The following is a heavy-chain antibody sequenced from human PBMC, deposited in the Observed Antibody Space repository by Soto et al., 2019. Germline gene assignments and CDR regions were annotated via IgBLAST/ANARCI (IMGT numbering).Heavy chain of an antibody. CDR1: GYTFTSYY. J-gene: IGHJ4*02. CDR3: ARDPGLSSTMVRGLDY. CDR2: INPSGGST. Sequence: QVQLVQSGAEVKKPGASVKVSCKASGYTFTSYYMHWVRQAPGQGLEWMGIINPSGGSTSYAQKFQGRVTMTRDTSTSTVYMELSSLRSEDTAVYYCARDPGLSSTMVRGLDYWGQGTLVTVSS. V-gene: IGHV1-46*01. D-gene: IGHD3-10*01.